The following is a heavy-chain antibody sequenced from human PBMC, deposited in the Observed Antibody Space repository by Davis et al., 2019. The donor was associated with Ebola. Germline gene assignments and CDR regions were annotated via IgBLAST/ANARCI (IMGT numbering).Heavy chain of an antibody. Sequence: HTGGSLRLSCAASGFTFNSYWIHWVRQAPGKGLVWVSRINSDGSTTNYADSVKGCFTISRDNAKNTVYLQMNSLRAEDTAVYYCARRADYWGQGTLVTVSS. CDR1: GFTFNSYW. V-gene: IGHV3-74*01. CDR2: INSDGSTT. CDR3: ARRADY. J-gene: IGHJ4*02.